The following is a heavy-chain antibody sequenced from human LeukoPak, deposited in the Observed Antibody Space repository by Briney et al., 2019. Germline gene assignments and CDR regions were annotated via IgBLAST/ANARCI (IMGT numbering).Heavy chain of an antibody. J-gene: IGHJ6*02. CDR3: ARAGYDILTGYYYYYGMDV. CDR1: VYTFTGYY. D-gene: IGHD3-9*01. Sequence: GASVKVSCKASVYTFTGYYMHWVRQAPGQGLEWMGWINPKSGGTNYAQKFQGWVTMTRDTSISTAYMELSRLRSDDTAVYYCARAGYDILTGYYYYYGMDVWGQGTTVTVS. V-gene: IGHV1-2*04. CDR2: INPKSGGT.